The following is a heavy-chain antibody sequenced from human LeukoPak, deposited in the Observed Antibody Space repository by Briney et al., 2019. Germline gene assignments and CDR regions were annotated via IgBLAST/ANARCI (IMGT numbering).Heavy chain of an antibody. V-gene: IGHV1-2*02. D-gene: IGHD3-3*01. CDR3: ARAGTIRFLEWLLSEGFDY. J-gene: IGHJ4*02. CDR2: INPNSGGT. CDR1: GYTFTGYY. Sequence: ASVRVSCTASGYTFTGYYMHWVRQAPGQGLEWMGWINPNSGGTNYAQKFQGRVTMTRDTSISTAYMELSRLRSDDTAVYYCARAGTIRFLEWLLSEGFDYWGQGTLVTVSS.